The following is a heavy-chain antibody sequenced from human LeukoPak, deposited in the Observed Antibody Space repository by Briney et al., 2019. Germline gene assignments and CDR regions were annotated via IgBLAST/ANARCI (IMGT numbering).Heavy chain of an antibody. CDR1: GFTFSSYA. V-gene: IGHV3-30*04. J-gene: IGHJ4*02. CDR3: ARAGVLEWLSNFDY. D-gene: IGHD3-3*01. Sequence: GGSLRLSCAASGFTFSSYAMHWVRQAPGKGLEWVAVISYDGSNKYYAGSVKGRFTISRDNSKNTLYLQMNSLRAEDTAVYYCARAGVLEWLSNFDYWGQGTLVTVSS. CDR2: ISYDGSNK.